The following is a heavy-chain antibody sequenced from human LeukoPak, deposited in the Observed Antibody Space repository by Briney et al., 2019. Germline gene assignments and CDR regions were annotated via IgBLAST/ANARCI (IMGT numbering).Heavy chain of an antibody. CDR2: ISGSGGST. CDR1: GFTFRSYA. J-gene: IGHJ4*02. V-gene: IGHV3-23*01. D-gene: IGHD3-9*01. Sequence: GGSLRLSCAASGFTFRSYAMNWVRQAPGKGLEWVSTISGSGGSTYYADSVKGRFTISRDNSKNTLYLQMNSLRAEDTAVYYCAKPRYFDGPFDYWGQGTLVTVSS. CDR3: AKPRYFDGPFDY.